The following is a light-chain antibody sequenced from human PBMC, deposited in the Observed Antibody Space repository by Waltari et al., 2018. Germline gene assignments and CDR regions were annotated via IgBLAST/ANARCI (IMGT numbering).Light chain of an antibody. V-gene: IGLV1-47*03. CDR2: RDN. Sequence: QSVLTQPPSASGTPGQRVTISCSGSSSNIGRNYVYWYQQLPGTAPKLLIYRDNQRPSGVPDRFSGSKSVTSTSLAISGLWSEDEADYYCSAWDDSLSGPVFGGGTKLTVL. CDR3: SAWDDSLSGPV. J-gene: IGLJ2*01. CDR1: SSNIGRNY.